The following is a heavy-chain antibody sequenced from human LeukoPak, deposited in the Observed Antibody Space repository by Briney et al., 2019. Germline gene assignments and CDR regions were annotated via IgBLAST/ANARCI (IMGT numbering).Heavy chain of an antibody. D-gene: IGHD2-2*01. J-gene: IGHJ4*02. CDR1: GFAFHNYA. Sequence: QPGRSLRLSCVGSGFAFHNYAMHWVRRPPGKGLEWVSAINWNSDTKAYADSVKGRFTISRDRARNSLYLQMNSLRAEDAALYYCAHGRGGVVSVAMDYWGQGTLVTVSS. V-gene: IGHV3-9*01. CDR2: INWNSDTK. CDR3: AHGRGGVVSVAMDY.